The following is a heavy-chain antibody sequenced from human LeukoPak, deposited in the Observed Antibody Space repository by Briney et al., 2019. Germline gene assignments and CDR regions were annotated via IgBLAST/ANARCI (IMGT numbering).Heavy chain of an antibody. Sequence: ASVEVSCKASGYTFNSFGISWVRQAPGQGLEWMGWISAYNGNTHHPEKLQGRLTMTTDTPTSTAYMELRSLRSDDTAIYYCARDTVMMVGSYYYGKDVWGQGTTVTVSS. CDR1: GYTFNSFG. V-gene: IGHV1-18*01. J-gene: IGHJ6*02. CDR3: ARDTVMMVGSYYYGKDV. D-gene: IGHD2-15*01. CDR2: ISAYNGNT.